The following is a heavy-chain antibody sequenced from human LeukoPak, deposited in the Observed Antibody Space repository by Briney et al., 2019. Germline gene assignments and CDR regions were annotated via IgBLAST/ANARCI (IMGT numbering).Heavy chain of an antibody. V-gene: IGHV3-30*04. CDR2: IPYDGSNK. Sequence: GGSLRLSCAASGFTFSSYAMHWVRQAPGKGLEWVALIPYDGSNKYYADSVKGRFTVSRDNSKNTLYLQMNSLRAEDTAVYYCVRGAYSSSWLNFDYWGQGTLVTVSS. J-gene: IGHJ4*02. D-gene: IGHD6-13*01. CDR1: GFTFSSYA. CDR3: VRGAYSSSWLNFDY.